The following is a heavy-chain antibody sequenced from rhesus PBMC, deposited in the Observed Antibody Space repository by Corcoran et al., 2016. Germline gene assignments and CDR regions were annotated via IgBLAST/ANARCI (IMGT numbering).Heavy chain of an antibody. CDR1: GGSISGYY. J-gene: IGHJ3*01. V-gene: IGHV4-165*02. D-gene: IGHD3-16*01. CDR3: ARGGSYRYDGMDF. Sequence: QVQLQESGPGLVKPSETLSLTCAVSGGSISGYYWNWIRQPPGKGLEWFGHVGVSFTSHNPTLKSLVTLTRDTSTNQFSLKLTSVTAADTAVYYCARGGSYRYDGMDFWGQGLRVTVSS. CDR2: VGVSFT.